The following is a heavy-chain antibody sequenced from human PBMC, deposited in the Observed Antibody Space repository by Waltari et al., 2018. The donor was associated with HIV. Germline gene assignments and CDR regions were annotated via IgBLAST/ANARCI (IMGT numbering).Heavy chain of an antibody. D-gene: IGHD3-16*01. V-gene: IGHV1-24*01. CDR1: GYPLPALS. CDR3: ATGWRGLGECLDY. Sequence: QVQLVPSGAEVKKPGASVTVSCPVSGYPLPALSIPWLPPAPGKGLEWMGGFEPEDGETIYGKKFQGRVTMTEDTSTDTAYMELSSLRSEDTAVYYCATGWRGLGECLDYWGQGTLVTVSS. J-gene: IGHJ4*02. CDR2: FEPEDGET.